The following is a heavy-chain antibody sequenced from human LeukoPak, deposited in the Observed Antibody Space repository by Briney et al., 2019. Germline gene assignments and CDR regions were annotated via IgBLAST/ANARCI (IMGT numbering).Heavy chain of an antibody. CDR1: GGSISSYY. J-gene: IGHJ4*02. CDR2: IYYSGST. Sequence: SETLSLTCTVSGGSISSYYWSWMRQPPGKGLEWIGYIYYSGSTNYNPSLQSRVTISVDTSKNQFSLKLSSVTAADTAVYYCARTDRSGWYRSVDYWGQGTPVTVSS. CDR3: ARTDRSGWYRSVDY. D-gene: IGHD6-19*01. V-gene: IGHV4-59*01.